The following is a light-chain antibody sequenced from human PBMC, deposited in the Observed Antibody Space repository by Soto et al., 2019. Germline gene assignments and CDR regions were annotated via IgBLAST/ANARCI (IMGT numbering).Light chain of an antibody. V-gene: IGKV3-20*01. CDR1: QSVSSSY. Sequence: EIVLTQSPDTLSLSPGXRATLSCRASQSVSSSYLAWYQQRPGQAPRLLIYGASSRATGIPDRFSGSGSGTDFSLTISRLEPEDFGVYYCQQYGVSPRTFGQGTKVDTK. J-gene: IGKJ1*01. CDR3: QQYGVSPRT. CDR2: GAS.